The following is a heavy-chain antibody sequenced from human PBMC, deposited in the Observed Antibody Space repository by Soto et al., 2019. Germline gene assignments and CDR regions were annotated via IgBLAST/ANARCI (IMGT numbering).Heavy chain of an antibody. CDR3: SRGAGAPWVRFDY. CDR1: GHSLASGYY. D-gene: IGHD2-21*01. Sequence: SETLSLTCVVSGHSLASGYYWGWIRQPPGKGPEWIGSISYSGKTYYNPSLASRISIAVDTSKNQFSLRLTSVTAADTALYYCSRGAGAPWVRFDYWGQGTQVTVSS. V-gene: IGHV4-38-2*01. CDR2: ISYSGKT. J-gene: IGHJ4*02.